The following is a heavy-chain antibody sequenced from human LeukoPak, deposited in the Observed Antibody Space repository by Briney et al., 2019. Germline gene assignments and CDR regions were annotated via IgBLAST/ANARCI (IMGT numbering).Heavy chain of an antibody. J-gene: IGHJ3*02. CDR3: ARDQKWFGENIGGAFDI. D-gene: IGHD3-10*01. V-gene: IGHV3-33*01. CDR2: IWYDGSNK. CDR1: GFTFSSYG. Sequence: GGSLRLSCAASGFTFSSYGMHWVRQAPGKGLEWVAVIWYDGSNKYYADSVKGRFTISRDNSKNTLYLQMNSLRAEDTAVYYCARDQKWFGENIGGAFDIWGQGTMVTVSS.